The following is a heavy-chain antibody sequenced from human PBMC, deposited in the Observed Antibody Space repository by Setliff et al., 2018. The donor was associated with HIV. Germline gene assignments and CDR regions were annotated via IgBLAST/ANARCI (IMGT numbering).Heavy chain of an antibody. J-gene: IGHJ4*02. Sequence: KPGGSLRLSCAASGFTFSDAWMNWVRQAPGKGPEWVGRIKSESDGGTTDLAAPVKGRFTISRDDSDKTLYLQMDNLTVDDTAVYFCARGRCSDAACFFDYWGQGTLVTVSS. CDR3: ARGRCSDAACFFDY. D-gene: IGHD3-16*01. CDR2: IKSESDGGTT. V-gene: IGHV3-15*01. CDR1: GFTFSDAW.